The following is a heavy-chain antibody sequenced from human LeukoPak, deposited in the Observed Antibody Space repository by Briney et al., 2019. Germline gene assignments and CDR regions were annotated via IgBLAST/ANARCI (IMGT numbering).Heavy chain of an antibody. J-gene: IGHJ3*02. CDR3: ASNMAGLDAFDI. CDR2: IYYSGST. V-gene: IGHV4-39*07. CDR1: GGSISSSSYY. D-gene: IGHD6-19*01. Sequence: SETLSLTCTVSGGSISSSSYYWGWIRQPPGKGLEWIGSIYYSGSTYYNPSLKSRVTISVDTSKNQFSLKLSSVTAADTAVCYCASNMAGLDAFDIWGQGTMVTVS.